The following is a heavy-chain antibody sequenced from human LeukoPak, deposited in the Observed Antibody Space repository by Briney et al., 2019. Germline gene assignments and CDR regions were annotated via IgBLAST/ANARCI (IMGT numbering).Heavy chain of an antibody. CDR3: ARVTREWAFDI. CDR1: GYTFTGYY. CDR2: ISAYNGNT. V-gene: IGHV1-18*04. J-gene: IGHJ3*02. D-gene: IGHD2-15*01. Sequence: EASVKVSCKASGYTFTGYYMHWVRQAPGQGLEWMGWISAYNGNTNYAQKLQGRVTMTTDTSTSTAYMELRSLRSDDTAVYYCARVTREWAFDIWGQGTMVTVSS.